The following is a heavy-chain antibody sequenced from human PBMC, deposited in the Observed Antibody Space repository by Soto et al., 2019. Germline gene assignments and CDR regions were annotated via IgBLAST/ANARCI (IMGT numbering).Heavy chain of an antibody. CDR1: GGSFSGYY. Sequence: PSETLSLTCAVYGGSFSGYYWSWIRQPPGKGLEWIGEINHSGSTNYNPSLKSRVTISVDTSKNQFSLKLSSVTAADTAVYYCARYVFYYGSGSYPQPAPLAPWGQGTLVTVSS. V-gene: IGHV4-34*01. D-gene: IGHD3-10*01. J-gene: IGHJ5*02. CDR3: ARYVFYYGSGSYPQPAPLAP. CDR2: INHSGST.